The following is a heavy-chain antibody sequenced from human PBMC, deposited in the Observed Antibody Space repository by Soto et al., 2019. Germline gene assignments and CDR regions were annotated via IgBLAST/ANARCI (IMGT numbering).Heavy chain of an antibody. V-gene: IGHV4-59*01. Sequence: XETLSLTCSVSGRSMSSNYWSWIRQSPDKGLEWLGYVFYGGTDYNPSLEGRVSMSVETPKSQFSLKLTSVTAADTAVYYCASYRGAFYFDSWGQGIQVTVSS. CDR1: GRSMSSNY. J-gene: IGHJ4*02. CDR3: ASYRGAFYFDS. CDR2: VFYGGT. D-gene: IGHD4-4*01.